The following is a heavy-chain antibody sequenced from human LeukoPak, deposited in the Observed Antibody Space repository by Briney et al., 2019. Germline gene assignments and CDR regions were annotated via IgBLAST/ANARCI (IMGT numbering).Heavy chain of an antibody. D-gene: IGHD1-1*01. J-gene: IGHJ4*02. Sequence: SETLSLTCTVSGDSLSGYYWSWLRQTPGKGLEWIGYIYSSGTTNYNRSLQSRVIISLDTPKNQFSLSVTSVTAADTAMYFCARRISSWNVYIDKWGQGIQVTVSS. CDR1: GDSLSGYY. CDR3: ARRISSWNVYIDK. CDR2: IYSSGTT. V-gene: IGHV4-4*09.